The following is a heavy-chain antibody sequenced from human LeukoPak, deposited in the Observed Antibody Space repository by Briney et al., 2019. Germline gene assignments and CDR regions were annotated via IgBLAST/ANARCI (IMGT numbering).Heavy chain of an antibody. CDR1: GYTFTGYY. D-gene: IGHD5-12*01. CDR3: ARSGGDGYDPSYFDY. CDR2: INPSGGST. V-gene: IGHV1-46*01. Sequence: ASVKVSCKASGYTFTGYYMHWVRQAPGQGLEWVGIINPSGGSTSYAQKFQGRVTMTRDTSTSTVYKELSSLRSEDTAVYYCARSGGDGYDPSYFDYWGQGTLVTVSS. J-gene: IGHJ4*02.